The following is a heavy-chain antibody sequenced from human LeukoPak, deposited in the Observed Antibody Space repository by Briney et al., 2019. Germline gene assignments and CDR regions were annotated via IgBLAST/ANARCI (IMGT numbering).Heavy chain of an antibody. Sequence: GGSLRLSCAASGFTFSSYSMNWVRQAPGKGLEWVSSISSSSSYIYYADSVKGRFTISRDNAKNSLYLQMNSLRAEETAVYYCARDRSPYSSGWYIDAFDIWGQGTMVTVSS. V-gene: IGHV3-21*04. CDR2: ISSSSSYI. J-gene: IGHJ3*02. D-gene: IGHD6-19*01. CDR1: GFTFSSYS. CDR3: ARDRSPYSSGWYIDAFDI.